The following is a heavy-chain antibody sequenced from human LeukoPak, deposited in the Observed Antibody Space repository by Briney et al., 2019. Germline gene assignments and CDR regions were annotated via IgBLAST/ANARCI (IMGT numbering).Heavy chain of an antibody. CDR3: ARLDRPIWFGESTIGY. V-gene: IGHV3-7*01. CDR2: IKQDGSEK. CDR1: GFTFSSYW. D-gene: IGHD3-10*01. J-gene: IGHJ4*02. Sequence: GGSLRLSCAASGFTFSSYWMSWVRQAPGKGLEWVANIKQDGSEKYYVDSVKGRFTISRDNAKNSLYLQMNSLRAEDTAVYYCARLDRPIWFGESTIGYWGQGTLVTVSS.